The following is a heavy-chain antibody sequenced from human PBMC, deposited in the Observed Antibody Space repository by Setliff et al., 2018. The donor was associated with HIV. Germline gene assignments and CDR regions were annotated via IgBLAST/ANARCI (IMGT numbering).Heavy chain of an antibody. J-gene: IGHJ4*02. Sequence: GGSLRLSCVASGFTFSSYCMEWFRQAPGKGLEWVSSIGYGSLYIYQSVSVRGRFTLSRDTSKNTLFLQKNSLRPEDTAVYYCARVRLYNTALDYWGQGTLVTVSS. CDR1: GFTFSSYC. D-gene: IGHD3-3*01. V-gene: IGHV3-21*01. CDR3: ARVRLYNTALDY. CDR2: IGYGSLYI.